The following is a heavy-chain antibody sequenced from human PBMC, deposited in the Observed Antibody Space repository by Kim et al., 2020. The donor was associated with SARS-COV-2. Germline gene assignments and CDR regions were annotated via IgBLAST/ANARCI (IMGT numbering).Heavy chain of an antibody. Sequence: GGSLRLSCAASGFTYDDYGMSWVRQSPGKGLEWVSGINRNSGSIGYGDSVKGRFTISRDNAKKSLYLQMNGLRVEDTALYYCVRGYAGGPFGLWGQGSLVTVSS. CDR3: VRGYAGGPFGL. CDR2: INRNSGSI. D-gene: IGHD3-16*01. CDR1: GFTYDDYG. J-gene: IGHJ4*02. V-gene: IGHV3-20*04.